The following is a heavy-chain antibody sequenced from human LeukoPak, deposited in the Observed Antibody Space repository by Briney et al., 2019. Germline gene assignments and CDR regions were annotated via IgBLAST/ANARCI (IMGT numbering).Heavy chain of an antibody. CDR2: IYPGDSDT. Sequence: GESLKISCKGSGYSFTSYWIGWVRQMPGKGLEWMGIIYPGDSDTRYSPSFQGQVTMSVDKSISTAYLQWSSLRASDTAMCFCARFGLTSSLDYWGQGTLVTVSS. V-gene: IGHV5-51*01. D-gene: IGHD2-2*01. CDR1: GYSFTSYW. CDR3: ARFGLTSSLDY. J-gene: IGHJ4*02.